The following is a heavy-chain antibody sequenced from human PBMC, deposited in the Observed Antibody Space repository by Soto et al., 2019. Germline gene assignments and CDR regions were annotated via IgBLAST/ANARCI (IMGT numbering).Heavy chain of an antibody. D-gene: IGHD3-10*01. CDR1: GFTFSDYY. CDR2: ISSSGSTI. J-gene: IGHJ6*02. V-gene: IGHV3-11*01. CDR3: ARGFRIHYYGMDV. Sequence: GGSLRLSCAASGFTFSDYYMSWIRQAPGKGLEWVSYISSSGSTIYYADSVKGRFTISRDNAKNSLYLQMNSLRAEDTAVYHYARGFRIHYYGMDVWGQGTTVTVSS.